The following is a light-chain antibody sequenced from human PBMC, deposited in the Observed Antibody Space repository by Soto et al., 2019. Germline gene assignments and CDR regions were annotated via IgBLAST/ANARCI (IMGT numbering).Light chain of an antibody. CDR3: SSYAGSNNYV. CDR1: SSDVGGYNY. CDR2: EVS. V-gene: IGLV2-8*01. Sequence: QSVLNQPPSSSGSPGQSVTISCTGTSSDVGGYNYVSWYQQHPGKAPKLMIYEVSKRPSGVPDRFSGSKSGNTASLTVSGLQAEDEADYYCSSYAGSNNYVFGTGTKVT. J-gene: IGLJ1*01.